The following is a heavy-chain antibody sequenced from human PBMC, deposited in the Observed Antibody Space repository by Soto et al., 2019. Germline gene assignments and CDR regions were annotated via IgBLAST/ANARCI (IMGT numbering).Heavy chain of an antibody. CDR1: GYTFTDYD. CDR2: ISVDNGNT. V-gene: IGHV1-18*01. CDR3: ARTSVSNYNWFEP. Sequence: QGQLVQSGAEVKKPGASVKVSCKASGYTFTDYDISWVRQAPGQGLEWMGWISVDNGNTKYVESLQGRVTMTTDTSTRTAYLEVRSLRSDDTAVYYCARTSVSNYNWFEPWGQGTLVAVSS. D-gene: IGHD4-4*01. J-gene: IGHJ5*02.